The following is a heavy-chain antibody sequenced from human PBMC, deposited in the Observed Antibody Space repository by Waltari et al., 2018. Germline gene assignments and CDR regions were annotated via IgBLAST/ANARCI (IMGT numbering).Heavy chain of an antibody. CDR1: GGTFSSHA. J-gene: IGHJ4*02. D-gene: IGHD3-3*01. CDR3: ASPYDFWSGSDY. Sequence: QVQLVQSGAEVKKPGSSVKVSCKASGGTFSSHAIRWVRQAPGQGLEWMGGIIPIFGTANYAQKFQGRVTITADESTSTAYMELSSLRSEDTAVYYCASPYDFWSGSDYWGQGTLVTVSS. CDR2: IIPIFGTA. V-gene: IGHV1-69*01.